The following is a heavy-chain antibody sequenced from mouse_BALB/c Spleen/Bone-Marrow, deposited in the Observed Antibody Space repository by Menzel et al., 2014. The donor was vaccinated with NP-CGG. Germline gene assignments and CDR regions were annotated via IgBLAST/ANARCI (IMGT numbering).Heavy chain of an antibody. Sequence: VKLQESGPQLVRPGASVKISCKASGYSSTSYWMHWVKQRPGQGLEWIGMIDPSDSETRLNQKFKDKATLTVDKSSSTAYMQLSSPTSEDSAVYYCARSRLRRTFYAMDYWGQGTSVTVSS. J-gene: IGHJ4*01. CDR2: IDPSDSET. CDR3: ARSRLRRTFYAMDY. CDR1: GYSSTSYW. V-gene: IGHV1S126*01. D-gene: IGHD2-4*01.